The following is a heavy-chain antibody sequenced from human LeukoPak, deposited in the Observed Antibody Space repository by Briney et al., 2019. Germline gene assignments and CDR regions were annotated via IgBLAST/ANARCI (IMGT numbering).Heavy chain of an antibody. CDR2: ISSSSDII. V-gene: IGHV3-48*04. CDR1: GFTFSTRS. D-gene: IGHD2-2*01. CDR3: APWICSCTSFYLDF. J-gene: IGHJ4*02. Sequence: PGGSLRLSCAASGFTFSTRSMNWVRQAPGRGVAGVSYISSSSDIIHYADSVKGRFTISRDNAKNSLYLQMNSLRAEDTAVYYCAPWICSCTSFYLDFWGQGPLVPVSS.